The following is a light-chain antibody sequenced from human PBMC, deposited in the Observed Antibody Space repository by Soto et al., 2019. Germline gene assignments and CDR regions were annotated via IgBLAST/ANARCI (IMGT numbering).Light chain of an antibody. CDR2: DAA. V-gene: IGKV3D-20*01. J-gene: IGKJ1*01. Sequence: EIVLAQSPATLSLSPGERATLSCRASQSVRSNYLAWYQQKPGQAPRLLIYDAARRATGIPDRFSGSGSGTDFTLTISRLEPEDFAVYYCQQYGRSPRTFGQGTKVDIK. CDR3: QQYGRSPRT. CDR1: QSVRSNY.